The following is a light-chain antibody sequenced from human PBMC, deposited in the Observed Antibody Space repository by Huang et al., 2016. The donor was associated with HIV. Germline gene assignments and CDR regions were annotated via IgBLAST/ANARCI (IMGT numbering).Light chain of an antibody. J-gene: IGKJ3*01. CDR1: QSINTY. CDR2: AAS. Sequence: DIQMTQSPFSLSASVGDRVTMTCRASQSINTYLNWYQQKPGKAPKILIYAASSLQSGVPSRFSGSGSGTDFTLTISSLQPEDFATYYCQQNYNIPFSFGPGTKVEVK. CDR3: QQNYNIPFS. V-gene: IGKV1-39*01.